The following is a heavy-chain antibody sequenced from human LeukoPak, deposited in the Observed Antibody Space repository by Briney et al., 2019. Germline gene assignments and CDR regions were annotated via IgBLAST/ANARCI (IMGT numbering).Heavy chain of an antibody. Sequence: GGSLRPSCAASGFTFSTYSMNWVRQAPGKGLEWVSAISNSGYTYYADSLKGRVTISRDNAKSSLYLQMNSLRAEDTAVYYCARDRTMTGDRGIDYWGQGTPVTVSS. J-gene: IGHJ4*02. D-gene: IGHD3-22*01. CDR3: ARDRTMTGDRGIDY. V-gene: IGHV3-21*01. CDR2: ISNSGYT. CDR1: GFTFSTYS.